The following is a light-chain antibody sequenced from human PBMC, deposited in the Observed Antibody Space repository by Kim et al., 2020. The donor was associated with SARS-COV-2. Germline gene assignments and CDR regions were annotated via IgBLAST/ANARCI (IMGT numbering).Light chain of an antibody. CDR2: ATS. V-gene: IGKV1-39*01. Sequence: SAAVEDRATIKCQASQNINIYWNWYQQKPGKDPNLLINATSTLESGVPSRFSGSRSGTTFTLTISSLRPEDFATYYCQQSYIAPYTFGQGTKLEI. CDR1: QNINIY. J-gene: IGKJ2*01. CDR3: QQSYIAPYT.